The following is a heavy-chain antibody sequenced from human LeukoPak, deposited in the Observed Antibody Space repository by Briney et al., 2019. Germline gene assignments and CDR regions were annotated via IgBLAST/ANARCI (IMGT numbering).Heavy chain of an antibody. CDR3: ARDLGSGSYKGYYYMDV. D-gene: IGHD1-26*01. CDR2: IYYSGST. Sequence: SETLSLTCTVSGGSISSYYWSWIQQPPGKGLEWIGYIYYSGSTNYNPSLKSRVTISVDTSKNQFSLKLSSVTAADTAVYYCARDLGSGSYKGYYYMDVWGKGTTVTVSS. CDR1: GGSISSYY. J-gene: IGHJ6*03. V-gene: IGHV4-59*01.